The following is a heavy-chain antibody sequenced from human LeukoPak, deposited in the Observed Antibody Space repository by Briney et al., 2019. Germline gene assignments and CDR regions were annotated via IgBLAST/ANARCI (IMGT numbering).Heavy chain of an antibody. CDR3: ARSCSGGSCYDY. J-gene: IGHJ4*02. Sequence: GASVKVSCKASGYTFTGYYMHWVRQAPGQGLEWIGWINPNSGDTNYAQKFQGWVTMTRDTSISTAYMELSRLRSDDTAVYYCARSCSGGSCYDYWGQGTLVTVSS. D-gene: IGHD2-15*01. V-gene: IGHV1-2*04. CDR2: INPNSGDT. CDR1: GYTFTGYY.